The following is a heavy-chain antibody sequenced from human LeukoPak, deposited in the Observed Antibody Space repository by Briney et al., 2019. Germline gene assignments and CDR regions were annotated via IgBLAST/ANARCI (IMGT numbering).Heavy chain of an antibody. CDR1: GYTFTGYY. J-gene: IGHJ6*02. D-gene: IGHD3-22*01. V-gene: IGHV1-2*04. CDR3: ARAGYYYDSSGLRSYYYYYGMDV. CDR2: INPNSGGT. Sequence: ASVKVSCKASGYTFTGYYIHWVRQAPGQGLEWMGRINPNSGGTNYAQKFQGWVTMTRDTSISTAYMELSRLRSDDTAVYYCARAGYYYDSSGLRSYYYYYGMDVWGQGTTVTVSS.